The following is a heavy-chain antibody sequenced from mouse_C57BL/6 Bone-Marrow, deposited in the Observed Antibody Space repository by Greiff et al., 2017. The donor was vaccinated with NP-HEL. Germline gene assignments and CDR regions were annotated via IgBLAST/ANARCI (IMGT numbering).Heavy chain of an antibody. V-gene: IGHV1-15*01. D-gene: IGHD4-1*02. CDR3: TRLGNWDEDY. CDR2: IDPETGGT. CDR1: GYTFTDYE. Sequence: VQLQQSGAELVRPGASVTLSCKASGYTFTDYEMHWVKQTPVHGLEWIGAIDPETGGTAYNQKFKGKAILTADKSPSTAYMELRSLTSEDSAVYYCTRLGNWDEDYWGQGTTLTVSS. J-gene: IGHJ2*01.